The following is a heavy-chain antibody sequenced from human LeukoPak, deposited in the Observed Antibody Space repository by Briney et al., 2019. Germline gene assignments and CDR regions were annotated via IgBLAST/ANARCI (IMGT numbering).Heavy chain of an antibody. CDR1: GGSFSGYY. J-gene: IGHJ4*02. CDR2: INHSGST. D-gene: IGHD6-19*01. CDR3: ARGRAAVAGLY. Sequence: PSETLSLTCAVYGGSFSGYYWSWIRQPPGKGLEWIGEINHSGSTNYNPSLKSRVTISVDTSKNQFSLKLSSMTAADTAVYYCARGRAAVAGLYWGQGTLVTVSS. V-gene: IGHV4-34*01.